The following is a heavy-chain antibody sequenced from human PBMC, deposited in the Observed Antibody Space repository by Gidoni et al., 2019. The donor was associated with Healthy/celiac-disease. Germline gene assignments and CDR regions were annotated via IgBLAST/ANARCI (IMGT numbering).Heavy chain of an antibody. J-gene: IGHJ4*02. Sequence: QVQLVESGGGVVQPGRSLRLSCAASGFTFSSYGMHRVRQAPGKGLEWVAVIWYDGSNKYYADSVKGRFTISRDNSKNTLYLQMNSLRAEDTAVYYCARDYNGPRKYDFWSGYYTGGVDYWGQGTLVTVSS. D-gene: IGHD3-3*01. CDR1: GFTFSSYG. V-gene: IGHV3-33*01. CDR2: IWYDGSNK. CDR3: ARDYNGPRKYDFWSGYYTGGVDY.